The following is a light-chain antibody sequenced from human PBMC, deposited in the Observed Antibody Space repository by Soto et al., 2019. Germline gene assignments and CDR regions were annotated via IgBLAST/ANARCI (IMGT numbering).Light chain of an antibody. Sequence: DIQMPQSPSSLSASVGDRVTITCRASQSISSYLNWYQQKPGKAPKFLIYAASSLQSGVPSRFSGSGSGTDFTLTISSLQPEDFATYYSQQSYSRPITFGQGTRLEI. CDR3: QQSYSRPIT. V-gene: IGKV1-39*01. J-gene: IGKJ5*01. CDR2: AAS. CDR1: QSISSY.